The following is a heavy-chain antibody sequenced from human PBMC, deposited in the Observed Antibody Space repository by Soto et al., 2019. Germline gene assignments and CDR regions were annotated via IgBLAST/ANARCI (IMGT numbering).Heavy chain of an antibody. V-gene: IGHV1-69*11. CDR2: IIPMLGAA. Sequence: QVQLMQSGAEVRKPGSSVKVSCKASGGTFRNYAISWVRQAPGQGLECMGGIIPMLGAANYEQTLRGRVTFTADESANTVYMALGSLALEDTAVYYCARVEAGAYYQVHSGMDVWGQWTTVTVSS. J-gene: IGHJ6*02. CDR3: ARVEAGAYYQVHSGMDV. D-gene: IGHD3-22*01. CDR1: GGTFRNYA.